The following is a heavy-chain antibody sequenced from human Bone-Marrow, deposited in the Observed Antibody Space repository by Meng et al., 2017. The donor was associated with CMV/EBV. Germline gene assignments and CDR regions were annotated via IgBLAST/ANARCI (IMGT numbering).Heavy chain of an antibody. CDR2: INPNSGGT. Sequence: ASVKVSCKASGGTFSSYAISWVRQAPGQGLEWMGWINPNSGGTNYAQKFQGRVTMTRDTSISTAYMELSRLRSDDTAVYYCARDRWVGRIAAPADVWGQGTTVTVSS. V-gene: IGHV1-2*02. CDR3: ARDRWVGRIAAPADV. J-gene: IGHJ6*02. CDR1: GGTFSSYA. D-gene: IGHD6-13*01.